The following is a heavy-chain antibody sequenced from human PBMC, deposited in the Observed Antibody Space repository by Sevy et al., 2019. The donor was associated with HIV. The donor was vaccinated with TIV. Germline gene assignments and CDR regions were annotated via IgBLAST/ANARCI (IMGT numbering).Heavy chain of an antibody. CDR1: GFTFTRYA. Sequence: GGSLRLSCEASGFTFTRYAFHWVRQAPGKGLEWVAVVSKEGTNKYYAGSVKGRLTISRDNSRNTLYLQMQSLRGLDTAVYVCACGPHSVPHWGSFDSWGQGTLVTVSS. D-gene: IGHD3-16*01. CDR2: VSKEGTNK. J-gene: IGHJ4*02. V-gene: IGHV3-30-3*01. CDR3: ACGPHSVPHWGSFDS.